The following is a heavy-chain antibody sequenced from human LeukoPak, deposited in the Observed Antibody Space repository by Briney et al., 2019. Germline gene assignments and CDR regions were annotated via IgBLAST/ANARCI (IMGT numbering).Heavy chain of an antibody. CDR3: VKEDSGYGYYYYGMDV. CDR1: GFTFSSYA. V-gene: IGHV3-64D*06. D-gene: IGHD5-12*01. J-gene: IGHJ6*04. CDR2: ISSNGGST. Sequence: PGGSLRLSCSASGFTFSSYAMHWVRQAPGKGLEYVSAISSNGGSTYYADSVKGRFTISRDNSKNTLYLQMSSLRAEDTAVYYCVKEDSGYGYYYYGMDVWGKGTTVTVSS.